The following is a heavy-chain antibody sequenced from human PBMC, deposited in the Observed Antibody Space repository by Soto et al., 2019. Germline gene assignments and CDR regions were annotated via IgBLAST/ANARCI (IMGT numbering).Heavy chain of an antibody. D-gene: IGHD3-22*01. CDR2: IYPGESDT. J-gene: IGHJ5*02. CDR1: GYSFMSYW. Sequence: GESLKISCKGSGYSFMSYWIGWVRQMPGKGLEWMGIIYPGESDTRYSPSFQGQVTISADKSISTAYLQWSSLKASDTAMYYCARQGDSSGYFNWFDPWGQGTLVTVSS. V-gene: IGHV5-51*01. CDR3: ARQGDSSGYFNWFDP.